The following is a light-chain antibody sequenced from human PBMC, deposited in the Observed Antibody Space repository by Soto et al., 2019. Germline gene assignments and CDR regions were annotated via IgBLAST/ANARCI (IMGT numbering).Light chain of an antibody. CDR2: GAS. Sequence: EIVMTQSPATLPVSPGERATLSCRASQSVGSNLAWYQQKPGQAPRLLIYGASTRATGIPARFSGSVSGTEFTLTISSLQSEDFAVYYCQQYSNWRTFGQGTKVDI. CDR1: QSVGSN. V-gene: IGKV3-15*01. J-gene: IGKJ1*01. CDR3: QQYSNWRT.